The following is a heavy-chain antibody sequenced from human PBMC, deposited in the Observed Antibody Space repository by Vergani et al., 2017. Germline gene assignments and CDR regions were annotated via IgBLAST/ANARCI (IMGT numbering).Heavy chain of an antibody. Sequence: QVQLQQWGAGVVKPSGTLSLTCAVFGESFRSFYWSWIRQPPGKGLEWIGEFNNYGHTNYNPSLESRVTVSRDTAKNQFSLNLMSVTAEDTAMYYCAVRPRVNLVGGEIVTKRTFDYWIQGSLVTVSS. CDR1: GESFRSFY. D-gene: IGHD3-10*01. V-gene: IGHV4-34*02. CDR2: FNNYGHT. CDR3: AVRPRVNLVGGEIVTKRTFDY. J-gene: IGHJ4*02.